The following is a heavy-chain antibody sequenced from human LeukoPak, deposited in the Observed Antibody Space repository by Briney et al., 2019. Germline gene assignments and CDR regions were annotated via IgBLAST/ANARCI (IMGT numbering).Heavy chain of an antibody. V-gene: IGHV3-74*01. Sequence: GGSLRLSCAASGFTFSNYWMHWVRQAPGKGLVWVSRINSDGSSTSYADSVKGRFTISRDNAKNSLYLQMNSLRAEDTAVYYCARDPSISGAYYFDYWGQGILVTVSS. CDR2: INSDGSST. D-gene: IGHD3-10*01. J-gene: IGHJ4*02. CDR3: ARDPSISGAYYFDY. CDR1: GFTFSNYW.